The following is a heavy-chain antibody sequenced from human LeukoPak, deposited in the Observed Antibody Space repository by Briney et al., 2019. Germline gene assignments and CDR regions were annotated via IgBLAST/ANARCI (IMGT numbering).Heavy chain of an antibody. J-gene: IGHJ4*02. CDR3: ARDGIQLPDTFDY. CDR1: GFTFNNYD. D-gene: IGHD1-1*01. V-gene: IGHV3-23*01. Sequence: GGSLRLSCAASGFTFNNYDMTWVRQAPGKGMQWVSTINGGDNGNNTYYADSVKDRFTVSRDNSQNTVYLQMNSLRVEDTAVYYCARDGIQLPDTFDYWGLGTLVTVSP. CDR2: INGGDNGNNT.